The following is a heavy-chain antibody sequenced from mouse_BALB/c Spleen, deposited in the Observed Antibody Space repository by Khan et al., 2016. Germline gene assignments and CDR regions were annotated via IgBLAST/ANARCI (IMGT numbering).Heavy chain of an antibody. J-gene: IGHJ1*01. D-gene: IGHD2-13*01. CDR2: INTYTGEP. CDR3: ARFWTSYWYVEG. V-gene: IGHV9-3-1*01. Sequence: QIQLVQSGPELKKPGETVKISCKASGYTFTNYGMNWVKQAPGKGLKWMGWINTYTGEPTYADDFKGRFAFSLETSASTAYLQINNLKNEDTATYFCARFWTSYWYVEGWGAGATVTVSS. CDR1: GYTFTNYG.